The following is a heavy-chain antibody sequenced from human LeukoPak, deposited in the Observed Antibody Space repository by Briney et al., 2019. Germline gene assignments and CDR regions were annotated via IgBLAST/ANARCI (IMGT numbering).Heavy chain of an antibody. CDR2: INPNSGGT. CDR1: GYTFTGYY. Sequence: ASVKVSCKASGYTFTGYYMHWVRQAPGQGLEWMGWINPNSGGTNYAQKFQGRVTITRDTSISTAYMELSRLRSDDTAVYYCARVPSIYSGYDLGSLQDYWGQGTLVTVSS. D-gene: IGHD5-12*01. J-gene: IGHJ4*02. V-gene: IGHV1-2*02. CDR3: ARVPSIYSGYDLGSLQDY.